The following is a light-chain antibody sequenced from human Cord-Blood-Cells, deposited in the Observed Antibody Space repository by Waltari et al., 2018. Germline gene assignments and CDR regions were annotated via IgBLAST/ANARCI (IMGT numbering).Light chain of an antibody. J-gene: IGKJ3*01. CDR3: QQSYSTPFT. CDR2: AAS. CDR1: QSISSY. Sequence: DIQMNQSPSSPSASVRDRVTITCRASQSISSYLNWYQQKPGKAPKLLIYAASSLQSGVPSRFSGSGSGTDFTLTISSLQPEDFATYYCQQSYSTPFTFGPGTKVDIK. V-gene: IGKV1-39*01.